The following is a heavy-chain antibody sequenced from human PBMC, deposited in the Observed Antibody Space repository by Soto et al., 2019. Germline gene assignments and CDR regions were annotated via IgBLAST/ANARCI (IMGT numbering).Heavy chain of an antibody. Sequence: ASVKVSCKASGYTFSTYAMHWVSQAPGQSLEWMGIINPSGGGSNYSQKFLGRVTMTRDTSTSTVFMELSSLRSADTAVYYCARGGHIAVVTATFDYWGQGTLVTVSS. V-gene: IGHV1-46*03. J-gene: IGHJ4*02. CDR1: GYTFSTYA. CDR3: ARGGHIAVVTATFDY. D-gene: IGHD2-21*02. CDR2: INPSGGGS.